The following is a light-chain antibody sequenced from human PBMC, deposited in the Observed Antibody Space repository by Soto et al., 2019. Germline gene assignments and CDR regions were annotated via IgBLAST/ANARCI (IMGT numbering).Light chain of an antibody. CDR2: GAS. CDR3: QQYGSSPFT. Sequence: EIVLTQSPGTLSLSPGERATLSCRASQSFRSSYLAWYQQKPGQAPRLLIYGASSRATGIPDRFSGSGSGTDFTLTISRLEPEDFAVYYCQQYGSSPFTFCPGTKVDIK. J-gene: IGKJ3*01. V-gene: IGKV3-20*01. CDR1: QSFRSSY.